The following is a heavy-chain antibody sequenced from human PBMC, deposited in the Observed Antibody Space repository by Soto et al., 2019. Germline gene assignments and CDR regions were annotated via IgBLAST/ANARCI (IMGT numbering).Heavy chain of an antibody. CDR3: ARVECSGGSCYSIDF. V-gene: IGHV3-74*01. CDR2: INSDGSST. Sequence: EVQLVESGGGVVQPGGSLRLSCAASGFTFSSYWMHWVRQAPGKGLVWVSRINSDGSSTTYADSVKGRFTISRDNAKNTLYLQMNSLRAEDTAVYFCARVECSGGSCYSIDFWGQGTLVTVSS. D-gene: IGHD2-15*01. J-gene: IGHJ4*02. CDR1: GFTFSSYW.